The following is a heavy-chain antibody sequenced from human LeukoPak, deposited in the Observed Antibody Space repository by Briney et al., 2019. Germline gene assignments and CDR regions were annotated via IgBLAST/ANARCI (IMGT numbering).Heavy chain of an antibody. CDR1: GYTFTSYD. CDR2: MNPNSGNT. V-gene: IGHV1-8*01. CDR3: ATLWFGDAYYYYGMDV. D-gene: IGHD3-10*01. Sequence: GASVKVSCKASGYTFTSYDSNWVRQATGQGLEWMGWMNPNSGNTGYAQKFQGRVTMNRDTSISTAYMELSRLRSDDTAVYYCATLWFGDAYYYYGMDVWGQGTTVTVSS. J-gene: IGHJ6*02.